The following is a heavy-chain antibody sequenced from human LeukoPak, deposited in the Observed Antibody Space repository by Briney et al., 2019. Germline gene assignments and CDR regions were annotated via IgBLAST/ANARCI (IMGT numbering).Heavy chain of an antibody. J-gene: IGHJ6*03. CDR3: ARGDKTPPDYFYYYMDV. D-gene: IGHD3-9*01. Sequence: ASVKVSCKASGYTFTGYYMHWVRQAPGQGLEWMGIINPSGGSTSKAQKFQGRVTMTRDTSTSTVDMELSSLRSEDTAVYYCARGDKTPPDYFYYYMDVWGKGTTVTISS. CDR1: GYTFTGYY. V-gene: IGHV1-46*01. CDR2: INPSGGST.